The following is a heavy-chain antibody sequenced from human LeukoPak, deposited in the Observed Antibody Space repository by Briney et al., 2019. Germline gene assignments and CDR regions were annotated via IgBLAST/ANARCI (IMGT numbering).Heavy chain of an antibody. CDR1: GFTFSSYA. CDR2: ISGSGGST. V-gene: IGHV3-23*01. D-gene: IGHD3-10*01. J-gene: IGHJ3*02. CDR3: TTDRLTMVRGGEVDAFDI. Sequence: GGSLRLSCAASGFTFSSYAMSWVRQAPGKGLEWVSAISGSGGSTYYADSVKGRFTISRDNSKNTLYLQMNSLKTEDTAVYYCTTDRLTMVRGGEVDAFDIWGQGTMVTVSS.